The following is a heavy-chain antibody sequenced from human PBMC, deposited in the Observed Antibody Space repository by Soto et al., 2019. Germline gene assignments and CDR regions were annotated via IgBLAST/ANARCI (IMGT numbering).Heavy chain of an antibody. V-gene: IGHV5-51*01. Sequence: LGESLKISCKGSGYSFTSYWIGWVRQMPGKGLEWMGIIYPGDSDTRYSPSFQGQVTISADKSISTAYLQWSSLKASDTAMYYCASSDYDYIWGSYRYDAFDIWGQGTMVTVS. CDR1: GYSFTSYW. J-gene: IGHJ3*02. CDR2: IYPGDSDT. CDR3: ASSDYDYIWGSYRYDAFDI. D-gene: IGHD3-16*02.